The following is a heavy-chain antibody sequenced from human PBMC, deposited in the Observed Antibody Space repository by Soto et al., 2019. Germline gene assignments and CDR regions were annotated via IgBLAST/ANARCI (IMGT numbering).Heavy chain of an antibody. CDR3: AMGGSPYVWFNEF. D-gene: IGHD2-15*01. Sequence: QERLLQSGAEVEKPGSSVKVSCKASGGLFSSFVVSWVRQAPGQGLEWMGAILPVFGTTDYAQEFQGRVTITADESTNTAYMELSSLRSEDTAVYYCAMGGSPYVWFNEFWGQGTLVTVSS. V-gene: IGHV1-69*01. CDR1: GGLFSSFV. CDR2: ILPVFGTT. J-gene: IGHJ4*02.